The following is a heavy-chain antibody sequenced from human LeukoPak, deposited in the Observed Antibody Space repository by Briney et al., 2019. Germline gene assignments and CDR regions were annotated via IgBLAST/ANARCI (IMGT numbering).Heavy chain of an antibody. CDR2: IRCDGSNK. CDR3: ANLARTAVVTLDY. Sequence: GGSLRLSCAASGFTYSNYGMHWVRQAPGKGLEWVAYIRCDGSNKYYADSVKGRFTISRDNSKNTLYLQMNSLRAEDTAVYYCANLARTAVVTLDYWGQGTLVTVSS. V-gene: IGHV3-30*02. D-gene: IGHD4-23*01. J-gene: IGHJ4*02. CDR1: GFTYSNYG.